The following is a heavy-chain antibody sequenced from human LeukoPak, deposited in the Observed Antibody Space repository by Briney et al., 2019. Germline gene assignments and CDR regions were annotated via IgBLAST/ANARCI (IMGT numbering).Heavy chain of an antibody. V-gene: IGHV3-66*01. D-gene: IGHD3-3*01. CDR3: ARVPRPYDFWSGYFDY. CDR1: GFTVSSNY. CDR2: IYSGGST. J-gene: IGHJ4*02. Sequence: GGSLRLSCAASGFTVSSNYMSWVRQAPGKGLEWVSVIYSGGSTYYADSVKGRFTISRDNAKNSLYLQMNSLRAEDTAVYYCARVPRPYDFWSGYFDYWGQGTLVTVSS.